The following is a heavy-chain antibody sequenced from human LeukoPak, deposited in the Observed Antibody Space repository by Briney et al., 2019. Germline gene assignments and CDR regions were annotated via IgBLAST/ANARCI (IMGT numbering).Heavy chain of an antibody. J-gene: IGHJ3*02. CDR1: GGSISSNNYY. V-gene: IGHV4-39*07. CDR3: ARGPIRITMVRGVIIGRNAFDI. D-gene: IGHD3-10*01. CDR2: MYYSGST. Sequence: RTSETLSLTCIVSGGSISSNNYYWGWIRQPPGKGLEWIVSMYYSGSTYYNPSLKSRVTISADTSKNQFSLKLSSVTAADTAVYYCARGPIRITMVRGVIIGRNAFDIWGQGTMVTVSS.